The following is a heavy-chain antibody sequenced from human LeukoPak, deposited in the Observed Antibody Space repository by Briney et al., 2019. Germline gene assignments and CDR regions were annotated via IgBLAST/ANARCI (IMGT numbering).Heavy chain of an antibody. CDR1: GFTFSSYA. D-gene: IGHD3-3*01. CDR2: ISGSGGST. V-gene: IGHV3-23*01. J-gene: IGHJ3*02. CDR3: ARGLTIFGVADAFDI. Sequence: GGSLRLSCAASGFTFSSYAMSWVRQAPGKGLEWVSAISGSGGSTYYADSVKGRFTISRDNSKNTLYLQMNSLRAEDTAVYYCARGLTIFGVADAFDIWGQGTMVTVSS.